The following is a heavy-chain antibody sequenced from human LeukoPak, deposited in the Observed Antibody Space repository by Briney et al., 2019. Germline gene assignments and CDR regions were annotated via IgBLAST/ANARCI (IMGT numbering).Heavy chain of an antibody. D-gene: IGHD4-17*01. V-gene: IGHV4-59*01. CDR1: GGSISSYY. Sequence: SETLSLTCTVSGGSISSYYWSWIRQPPGKGLEWIGYIYYSGGTNYNPSLKSRVTISVDTSKNQFSLKLSSVTAADTAVYYCARDRDYGDYGGWFDPWGQGTLVTVSS. CDR2: IYYSGGT. J-gene: IGHJ5*02. CDR3: ARDRDYGDYGGWFDP.